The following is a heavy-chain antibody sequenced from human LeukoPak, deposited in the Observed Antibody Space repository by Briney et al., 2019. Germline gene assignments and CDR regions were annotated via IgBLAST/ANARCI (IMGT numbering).Heavy chain of an antibody. CDR2: ISSSSSTI. Sequence: PGGSLRLSCAASGFTFSSYSMNWVRQAPGKGLEWVSYISSSSSTIYYADSVKGRFTISRDNAKNSLYLQMNSLRAEDTAVYYCARGGIAAAGNSPTYEHDAFDIWGQGTMVTVSS. V-gene: IGHV3-48*04. J-gene: IGHJ3*02. CDR3: ARGGIAAAGNSPTYEHDAFDI. D-gene: IGHD6-13*01. CDR1: GFTFSSYS.